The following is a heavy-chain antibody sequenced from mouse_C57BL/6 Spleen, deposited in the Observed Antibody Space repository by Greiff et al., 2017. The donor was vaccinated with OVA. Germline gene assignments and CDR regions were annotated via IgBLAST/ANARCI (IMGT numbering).Heavy chain of an antibody. CDR2: IYPGSGNT. J-gene: IGHJ3*01. CDR3: AGDYGNQAWFAY. Sequence: QVQLQQSGPELVKPGASVKISCKASGYSFTSYYIHWVKQRPGQGLEWIGWIYPGSGNTKYNEKFKGKATLTADTSSSTAYMQLSSLTSEDSAVYYCAGDYGNQAWFAYWGQGTLLTVSA. CDR1: GYSFTSYY. V-gene: IGHV1-66*01. D-gene: IGHD2-1*01.